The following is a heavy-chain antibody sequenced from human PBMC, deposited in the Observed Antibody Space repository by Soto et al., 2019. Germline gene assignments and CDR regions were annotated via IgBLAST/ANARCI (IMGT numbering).Heavy chain of an antibody. J-gene: IGHJ6*02. CDR2: VYRSGST. CDR1: GGSIGTFY. CDR3: AKAFIVGATTYYGMDV. D-gene: IGHD1-26*01. V-gene: IGHV4-59*12. Sequence: PSETLSLTCAVSGGSIGTFYWNWVRQFPGRGLEWIGYVYRSGSTYYNPSLGSRVTMSVDTSKNQFSLKLNSVTAADTAVYYCAKAFIVGATTYYGMDVWGQGTTVTVSS.